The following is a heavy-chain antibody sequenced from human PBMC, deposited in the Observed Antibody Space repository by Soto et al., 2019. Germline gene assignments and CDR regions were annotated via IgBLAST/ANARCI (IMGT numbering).Heavy chain of an antibody. CDR1: GGSISTYY. CDR2: IHHSGRT. D-gene: IGHD3-10*01. V-gene: IGHV4-59*01. Sequence: QLQLQESGPGLVKPSETLSLICTVSGGSISTYYWNWIRQTPGTGLEWIGYIHHSGRTNYNPTLRRRVTLSVDTSQNQFAVKLASVTAADSARYYCARTFYNSLVTPPAELHPWGQGALVAVSS. J-gene: IGHJ1*01. CDR3: ARTFYNSLVTPPAELHP.